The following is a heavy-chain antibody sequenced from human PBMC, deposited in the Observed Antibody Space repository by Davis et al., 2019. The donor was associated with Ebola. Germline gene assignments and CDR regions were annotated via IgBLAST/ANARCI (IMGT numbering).Heavy chain of an antibody. D-gene: IGHD4-17*01. J-gene: IGHJ4*02. CDR2: IYSGGST. V-gene: IGHV3-53*01. CDR3: AKDGHDYGVLFDY. Sequence: GGSLRLSCAASGFTVSSNYMSWVRQAPGKGLEWVSVIYSGGSTYYADSVKGRFTISRDNSKNTLYLQMNSLRAEDTAVYYCAKDGHDYGVLFDYWGQGTLVTVSS. CDR1: GFTVSSNY.